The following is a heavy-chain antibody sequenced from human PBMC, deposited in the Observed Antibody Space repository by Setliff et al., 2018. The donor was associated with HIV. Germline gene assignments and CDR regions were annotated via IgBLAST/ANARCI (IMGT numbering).Heavy chain of an antibody. CDR3: VRDLARVIAH. D-gene: IGHD2-21*01. J-gene: IGHJ4*02. CDR2: VTPDGGDK. Sequence: PGGSLRLSCAASGFMFGVDWMSWVRQTPGKGLEWVASVTPDGGDKYYANSMRGRFTIFRDNGKNAVYLQVNSLTAEDTALYYCVRDLARVIAHWGQGTLVTVSS. CDR1: GFMFGVDW. V-gene: IGHV3-7*01.